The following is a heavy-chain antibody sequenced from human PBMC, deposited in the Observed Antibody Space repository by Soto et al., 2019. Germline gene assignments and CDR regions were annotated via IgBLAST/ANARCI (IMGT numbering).Heavy chain of an antibody. D-gene: IGHD3-16*01. CDR1: GFTFSTYG. Sequence: GGSLRLSCADSGFTFSTYGMNSVRQAPGRRVEWVAVIWYDGSNKYYADSVKGRFTISRDNSKNTLYLQMNSLRAEDTAVYYCPRRSTPRPTFKDKRGSSFDYWGQGILLTVSS. V-gene: IGHV3-33*08. CDR2: IWYDGSNK. J-gene: IGHJ4*02. CDR3: PRRSTPRPTFKDKRGSSFDY.